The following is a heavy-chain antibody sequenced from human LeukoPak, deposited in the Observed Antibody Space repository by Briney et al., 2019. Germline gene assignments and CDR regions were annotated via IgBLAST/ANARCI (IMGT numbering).Heavy chain of an antibody. D-gene: IGHD3-10*01. V-gene: IGHV1-2*02. CDR3: ARDRSRGSGQFDP. CDR1: GYTLTAFY. CDR2: INPNTGGS. J-gene: IGHJ5*02. Sequence: ASVKVSCKASGYTLTAFYIHWVRQAPGQGLQWMGWINPNTGGSNSAQVFQGRVTMTTDTSMTTAYMELSSLRSDDTAVYYCARDRSRGSGQFDPWGQGTLVTVSS.